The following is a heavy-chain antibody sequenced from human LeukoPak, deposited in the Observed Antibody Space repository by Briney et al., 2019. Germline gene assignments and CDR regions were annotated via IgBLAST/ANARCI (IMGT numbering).Heavy chain of an antibody. CDR3: AREGTAGTNLNWFDP. CDR2: IHYSGST. V-gene: IGHV4-59*01. CDR1: GASMNSDY. Sequence: SETLSLTCEVSGASMNSDYWIWIRQPPGKGLEWIGYIHYSGSTNYNPSLRSRATISVDTSKNQFSLKLSSVTAADTAVYYCAREGTAGTNLNWFDPWGQGTLVTVSS. D-gene: IGHD1-1*01. J-gene: IGHJ5*02.